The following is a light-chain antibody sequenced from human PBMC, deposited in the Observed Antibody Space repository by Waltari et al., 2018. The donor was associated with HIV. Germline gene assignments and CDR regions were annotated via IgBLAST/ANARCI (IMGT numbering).Light chain of an antibody. CDR2: KDN. CDR1: VLAKIH. CDR3: YSAADNMGV. J-gene: IGLJ3*02. Sequence: SYELTQPSSVSVSPGQTTRHTCPGDVLAKIHARWFQQKPGQAPVGMIYKDNERPSGIPGRFSGSSSGTTVTLTISGAQIEDEADYYCYSAADNMGVFGGGTKLTVL. V-gene: IGLV3-27*01.